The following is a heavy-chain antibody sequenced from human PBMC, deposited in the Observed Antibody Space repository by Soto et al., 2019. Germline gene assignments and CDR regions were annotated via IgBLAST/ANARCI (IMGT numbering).Heavy chain of an antibody. CDR3: ARRPAVGPVDN. V-gene: IGHV4-31*02. D-gene: IGHD3-16*01. CDR1: GGSINRGHYY. Sequence: QVQLQESGPGLVKPSETLSLTCSVSGGSINRGHYYWSWIRQRSGKGLDWIGHIYYDGTSYHSPSLKGRLAISPDTSKNQFSLKLTSVTAADTATYYCARRPAVGPVDNWGQGILVTVSS. J-gene: IGHJ4*02. CDR2: IYYDGTS.